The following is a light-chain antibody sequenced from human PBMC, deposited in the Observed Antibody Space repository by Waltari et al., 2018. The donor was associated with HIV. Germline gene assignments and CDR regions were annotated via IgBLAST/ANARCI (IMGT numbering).Light chain of an antibody. Sequence: QSSLPQPASVSGSPGPSITLSCTRTSSNVGGYNYVSCYKQHTGKAPKLLIYEVSIRPSVVSNRFSGSKSGNTASLTISGLQAEDEADYYCNSYTSSTTRVFGTGTKVTVL. CDR2: EVS. V-gene: IGLV2-14*01. J-gene: IGLJ1*01. CDR1: SSNVGGYNY. CDR3: NSYTSSTTRV.